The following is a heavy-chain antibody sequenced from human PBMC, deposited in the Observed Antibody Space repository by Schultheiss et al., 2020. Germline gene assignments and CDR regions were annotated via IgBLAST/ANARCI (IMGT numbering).Heavy chain of an antibody. D-gene: IGHD3-3*01. CDR2: IIPIFGTA. V-gene: IGHV1-69*13. Sequence: SVKVSCKASGGTFSSYAISWVRQAPGQGLEWMGGIIPIFGTANYAQKFQGRVTITADESTSTAYMELSSLRSEDTAVYYCARGLRFLEWLWVLDYWGQGTLVTFSS. CDR1: GGTFSSYA. CDR3: ARGLRFLEWLWVLDY. J-gene: IGHJ4*02.